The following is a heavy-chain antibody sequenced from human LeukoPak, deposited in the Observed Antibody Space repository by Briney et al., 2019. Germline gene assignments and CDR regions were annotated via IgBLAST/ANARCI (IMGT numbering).Heavy chain of an antibody. CDR3: ARGPDCSSTSCYDREDKELRYFDWLLPSDY. Sequence: SVKVSCKASGGTFSSYAISWVRQAPGEGLEWMGGIIPIFGTANYAQRFQGRVTITADKSTSTAYMELSSLRSEDTAVYYCARGPDCSSTSCYDREDKELRYFDWLLPSDYWGQGTLVTVSS. CDR1: GGTFSSYA. J-gene: IGHJ4*02. D-gene: IGHD2-2*01. V-gene: IGHV1-69*06. CDR2: IIPIFGTA.